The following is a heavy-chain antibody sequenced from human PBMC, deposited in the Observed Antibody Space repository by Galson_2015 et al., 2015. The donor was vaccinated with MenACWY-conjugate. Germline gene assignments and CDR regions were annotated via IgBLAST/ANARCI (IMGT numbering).Heavy chain of an antibody. V-gene: IGHV3-23*01. CDR2: P. Sequence: PYYADSVKGRFTISRDISKNTLYLQMSSLRAEDTAVYYCAKANGIAVTGSSGGFDYWGQGTLVTVSS. CDR3: AKANGIAVTGSSGGFDY. D-gene: IGHD6-19*01. J-gene: IGHJ4*02.